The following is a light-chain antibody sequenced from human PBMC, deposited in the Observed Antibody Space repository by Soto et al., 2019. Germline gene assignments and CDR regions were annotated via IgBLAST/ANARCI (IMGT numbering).Light chain of an antibody. J-gene: IGKJ1*01. CDR3: MESLEAPRT. CDR1: QNLLKSNGYDS. Sequence: DFVMTQSPLSLPVTPGVPASISCRSSQNLLKSNGYDSLVCYLQKLGQSPQLLIYLGSNRASGVPDRFSGSGSGTEFTLKISRVVAEDDGDYYCMESLEAPRTFGQGTKVDIK. CDR2: LGS. V-gene: IGKV2-28*01.